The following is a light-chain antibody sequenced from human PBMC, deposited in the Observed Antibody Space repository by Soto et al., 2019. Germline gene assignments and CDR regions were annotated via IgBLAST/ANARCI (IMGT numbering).Light chain of an antibody. V-gene: IGKV3-15*01. CDR3: QQYNNLPPYT. Sequence: DIGMTQSPATLSVSPRERATLSCRASQSVSSNLAWYQQKPGQAPMLHFYGASTRATGIPARFSGSGSGTDFTLTISSLQSEDFAVYYCQQYNNLPPYTFGQGTKLEIK. CDR1: QSVSSN. J-gene: IGKJ2*01. CDR2: GAS.